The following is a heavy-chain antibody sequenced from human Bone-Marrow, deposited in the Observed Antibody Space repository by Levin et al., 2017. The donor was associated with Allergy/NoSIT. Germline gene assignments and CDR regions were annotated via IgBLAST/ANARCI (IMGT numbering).Heavy chain of an antibody. J-gene: IGHJ4*02. V-gene: IGHV3-23*01. CDR1: GFTFSSYA. Sequence: GESLKISCAASGFTFSSYAMSWVRQAPGKGLEWVSTISGSSGSTYYADSVKGRFTISRDNSKNTLYLQMNSLRAEDTAVCYCAKGQFARTTPRSLDFWGQGTPVTVSS. CDR2: ISGSSGST. CDR3: AKGQFARTTPRSLDF. D-gene: IGHD1-14*01.